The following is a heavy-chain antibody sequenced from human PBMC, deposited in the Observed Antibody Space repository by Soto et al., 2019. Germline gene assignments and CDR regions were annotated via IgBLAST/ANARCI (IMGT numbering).Heavy chain of an antibody. D-gene: IGHD3-10*01. CDR1: GFTFSRYA. CDR3: ASSSGDLDVYGMDI. CDR2: VTGGGHTT. J-gene: IGHJ6*02. Sequence: EAQLLESGGGLVQPGGSLRLSCAASGFTFSRYAMSWVRQAPGKWLEWVSTVTGGGHTTYNADSVNGRFTISRDNSKNTLYLQMNNLRAEDTAIYYCASSSGDLDVYGMDIWGPGTTVTVSS. V-gene: IGHV3-23*01.